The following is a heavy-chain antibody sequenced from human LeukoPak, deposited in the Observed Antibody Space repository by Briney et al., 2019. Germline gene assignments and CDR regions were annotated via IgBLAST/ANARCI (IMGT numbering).Heavy chain of an antibody. D-gene: IGHD1-26*01. J-gene: IGHJ4*02. CDR1: GFTFSSYA. CDR3: ASRRGSNRPFDY. Sequence: GGSLRLSCAASGFTFSSYAMHWVRQAPGKGLEWVAVISYDGSNKYYADSVKGRFTISSDNSKNTLYLQMNSLRAEDTAVYYCASRRGSNRPFDYWGQGTLVTVSS. V-gene: IGHV3-30*04. CDR2: ISYDGSNK.